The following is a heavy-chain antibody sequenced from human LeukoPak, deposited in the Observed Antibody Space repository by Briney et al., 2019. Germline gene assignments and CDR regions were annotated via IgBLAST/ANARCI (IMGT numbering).Heavy chain of an antibody. Sequence: SETLSLTCTVSGVSISSGDYYWSWIRQPPGKGLEWIGYIYYSGSTYYNPSLKSRVTISVDTSKNQFSLKLSSVTAADTAVYYCARDPTYSSGLGIDYWGQGTLVTVSS. D-gene: IGHD6-19*01. J-gene: IGHJ4*02. CDR1: GVSISSGDYY. CDR3: ARDPTYSSGLGIDY. V-gene: IGHV4-30-4*01. CDR2: IYYSGST.